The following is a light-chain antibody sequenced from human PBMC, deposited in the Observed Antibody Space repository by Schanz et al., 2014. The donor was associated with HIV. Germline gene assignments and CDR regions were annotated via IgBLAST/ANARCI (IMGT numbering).Light chain of an antibody. CDR3: QSFDKSVSAVV. Sequence: QSVLTQPPSVSGAPGQRVTISCTGSSSNIGAGYDVHWYQHLPETAPKLLIYGNSNRPSGVPDRFSGSKSGTSASLVITGLQAEDEANYYCQSFDKSVSAVVFGGGTQLTVL. CDR1: SSNIGAGYD. CDR2: GNS. V-gene: IGLV1-40*01. J-gene: IGLJ2*01.